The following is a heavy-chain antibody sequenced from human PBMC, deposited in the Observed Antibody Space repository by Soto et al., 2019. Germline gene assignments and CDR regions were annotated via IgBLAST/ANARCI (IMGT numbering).Heavy chain of an antibody. CDR1: GFTFSSYW. J-gene: IGHJ4*02. D-gene: IGHD1-26*01. CDR2: INSDGSST. Sequence: EVQLVESGGGLVQPGGSLRLSCAASGFTFSSYWMHWVRQAPGKGLVWVSRINSDGSSTSYADSVKGRFTISRDNAKNTPYLQMNSLRAEDTAVYYCASESGSSNYFDYWGQGTLVTVSS. CDR3: ASESGSSNYFDY. V-gene: IGHV3-74*01.